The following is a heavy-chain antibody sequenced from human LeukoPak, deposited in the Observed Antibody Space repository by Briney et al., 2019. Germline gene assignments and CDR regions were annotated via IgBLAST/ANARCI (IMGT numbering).Heavy chain of an antibody. CDR1: GGSISSSSYY. CDR3: AREVADVAVAGRWFDP. J-gene: IGHJ5*02. V-gene: IGHV4-39*07. CDR2: IYYSGST. D-gene: IGHD6-19*01. Sequence: SETLSLTCTVSGGSISSSSYYWGWIRQPPGKGLEWIGSIYYSGSTYYNPSLKSRVTMSVDTSKNQFSLKLNSVTAADTAVYYCAREVADVAVAGRWFDPWGQGTLVTVSS.